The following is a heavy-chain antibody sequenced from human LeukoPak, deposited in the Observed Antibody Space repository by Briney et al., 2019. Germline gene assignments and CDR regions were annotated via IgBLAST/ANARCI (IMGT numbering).Heavy chain of an antibody. D-gene: IGHD2-2*02. CDR2: ISDSGGSK. V-gene: IGHV3-23*01. CDR3: AKGRYRTVYYFDY. J-gene: IGHJ4*02. CDR1: GFAFSSYD. Sequence: AWGSLRLSCAASGFAFSSYDMSWVRQAPGKGLEWVSAISDSGGSKYYADSVKRRFTISRDNSKNTLYLQMNSLRAEETAVYYCAKGRYRTVYYFDYWGQGTLVTVSS.